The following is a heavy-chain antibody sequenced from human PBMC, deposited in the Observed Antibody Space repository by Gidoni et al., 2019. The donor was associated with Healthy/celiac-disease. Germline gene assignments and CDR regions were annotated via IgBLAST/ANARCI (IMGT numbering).Heavy chain of an antibody. J-gene: IGHJ6*02. CDR2: IIPIFGTA. V-gene: IGHV1-69*01. CDR3: AREPAAGSYYYYGMDV. D-gene: IGHD6-13*01. Sequence: SGAEVKKPGSSVKVSCKASGGTFSSYAISWVRQAPGQGLEWMGGIIPIFGTANYAQKCQGRVTITADESTSTAYMELSSLRSEDTAVYYCAREPAAGSYYYYGMDVWGQGATVTVSS. CDR1: GGTFSSYA.